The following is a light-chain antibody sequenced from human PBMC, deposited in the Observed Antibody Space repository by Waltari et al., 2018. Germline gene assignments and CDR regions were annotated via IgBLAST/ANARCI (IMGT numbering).Light chain of an antibody. V-gene: IGKV4-1*01. CDR2: WAS. Sequence: IVMTQSPDSLAVSLVERVTINCSASQNLFYKSDNKNYFDLFQQKPGQPPKLLIYWASTRESGVPDRFSGSGSGTEFTLTISSLQAADVAVYYCQQCYSTPYTFGQGTKLEIK. CDR1: QNLFYKSDNKNY. CDR3: QQCYSTPYT. J-gene: IGKJ2*01.